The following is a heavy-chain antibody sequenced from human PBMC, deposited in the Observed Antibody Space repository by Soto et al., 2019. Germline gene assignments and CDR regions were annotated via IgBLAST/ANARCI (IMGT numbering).Heavy chain of an antibody. D-gene: IGHD3-16*01. CDR1: GYTLTELS. V-gene: IGHV1-24*01. Sequence: ASVKVSCKVSGYTLTELSMHWVRQAPGKGLEWMGGFDPEDGETIYAQKFQGRVTMTEDTSTDTAYMELSSLISEDTAVYYCATIGGGSKAPLYYYYYGMDVWGQGTTVTVSS. CDR2: FDPEDGET. J-gene: IGHJ6*02. CDR3: ATIGGGSKAPLYYYYYGMDV.